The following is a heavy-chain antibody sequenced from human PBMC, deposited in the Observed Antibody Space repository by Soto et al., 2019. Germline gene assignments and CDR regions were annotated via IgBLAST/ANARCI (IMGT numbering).Heavy chain of an antibody. V-gene: IGHV1-69*12. CDR1: GGTFSSYA. J-gene: IGHJ6*02. CDR2: IISIFGTA. Sequence: QVQLVQSGAEVKKPGSSVKVSCKASGGTFSSYAISWVRQAPGQGLEWMGGIISIFGTADYAQKFQGRVTITADEPTSTAYMQPRTLRSEDTAVYYCAVHTEGVNYYSGMHVWGQGTTVTVSS. CDR3: AVHTEGVNYYSGMHV. D-gene: IGHD1-1*01.